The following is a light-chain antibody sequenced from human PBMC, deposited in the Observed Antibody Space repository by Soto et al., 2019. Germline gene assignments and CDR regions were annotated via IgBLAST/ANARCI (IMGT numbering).Light chain of an antibody. CDR3: QQTNSLPPT. CDR2: AAS. V-gene: IGKV1-12*01. CDR1: QGISSW. J-gene: IGKJ4*01. Sequence: DIQMTQSPSSVSASVGDRVTITCRASQGISSWLAWYQQKPGKASKLLIYAASSWQSGVPSRFSGSGSRTDMTLTISCLQPEDFSSYYCQQTNSLPPTLGRGTKMAVK.